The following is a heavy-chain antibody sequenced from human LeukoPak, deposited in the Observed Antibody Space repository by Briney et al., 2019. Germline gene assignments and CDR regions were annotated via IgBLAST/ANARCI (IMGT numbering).Heavy chain of an antibody. CDR3: ARGRVSSSTWYSTYYYFFYMDF. V-gene: IGHV4-59*01. CDR1: DDSITMYY. Sequence: PSETLSLTCTVSDDSITMYYWTWIRQPPGKGLEWIGYVDHTGSTKFNPSPNGRVSISRDTSNNFFSLRLRSVTAADTAVYFCARGRVSSSTWYSTYYYFFYMDFWGKGTTVTVSS. J-gene: IGHJ6*03. D-gene: IGHD4-11*01. CDR2: VDHTGST.